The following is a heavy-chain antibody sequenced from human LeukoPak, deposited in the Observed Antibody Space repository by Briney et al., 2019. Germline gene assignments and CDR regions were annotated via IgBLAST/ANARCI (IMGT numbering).Heavy chain of an antibody. J-gene: IGHJ4*02. CDR1: GYTFTGYY. V-gene: IGHV1-2*02. CDR2: INPNSGGT. Sequence: GASVKVFCKASGYTFTGYYMHWVRQAPGQGVEWMGWINPNSGGTNYAQKFQGRVTMTRDTSISTAYMELSRLRSDDTAVYYCARQDCSSTSCNFDYWGQGTLVTVSS. CDR3: ARQDCSSTSCNFDY. D-gene: IGHD2-2*01.